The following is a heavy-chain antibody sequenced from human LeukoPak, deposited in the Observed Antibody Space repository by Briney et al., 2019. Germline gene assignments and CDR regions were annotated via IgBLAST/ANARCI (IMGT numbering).Heavy chain of an antibody. J-gene: IGHJ4*02. CDR3: AKEFRAGTG. Sequence: GGSLRLSCAASGFTFDDYAMHWVRQAPGKGLEWVSGISWNSGSIGYADSVKGRFTTSRDNAKNSLYLQMNSLRAEDTALYYCAKEFRAGTGWGQGTLVTVSS. CDR1: GFTFDDYA. CDR2: ISWNSGSI. V-gene: IGHV3-9*01. D-gene: IGHD6-13*01.